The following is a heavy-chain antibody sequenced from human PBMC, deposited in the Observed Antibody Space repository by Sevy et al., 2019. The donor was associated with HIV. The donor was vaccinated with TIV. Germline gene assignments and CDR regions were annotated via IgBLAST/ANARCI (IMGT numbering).Heavy chain of an antibody. V-gene: IGHV4-59*08. CDR2: LYYIGGT. Sequence: SETLSLTCTVSGGSINSDHWNWIRQPPGKGLEWIGYLYYIGGTNYNPSLKNRVTIPVDRTKNQSSLKLTSVTAADTAVYYCARRNDFAIWGQGTMVTVSS. CDR3: ARRNDFAI. J-gene: IGHJ3*02. CDR1: GGSINSDH.